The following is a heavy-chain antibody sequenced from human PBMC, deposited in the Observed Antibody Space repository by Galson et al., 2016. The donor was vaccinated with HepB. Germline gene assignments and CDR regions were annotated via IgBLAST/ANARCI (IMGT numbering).Heavy chain of an antibody. CDR1: GFKFGSFA. Sequence: SLRLSCAASGFKFGSFAMTWVRQAPGKGLEWVSSITSSGGRTYYADSVKGRFIVSRDNSNNTLYLQLSNLRAEDKALYFCAKDFIAARWFDPWGPGTLVTVSS. CDR2: ITSSGGRT. J-gene: IGHJ5*02. D-gene: IGHD2-15*01. V-gene: IGHV3-23*01. CDR3: AKDFIAARWFDP.